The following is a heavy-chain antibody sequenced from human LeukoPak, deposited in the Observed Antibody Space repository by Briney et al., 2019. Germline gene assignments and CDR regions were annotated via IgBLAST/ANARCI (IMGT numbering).Heavy chain of an antibody. Sequence: SQTLSLTCTVSGGSISSGSYYWSWIRQPAGKGLEWIGRIYTSGSTNYNPSLKSRVTIPVDTSKNQFSLKLSSVTAADTAVYYCATASTTVTYFDYWGQGTLVTVSS. CDR3: ATASTTVTYFDY. CDR1: GGSISSGSYY. D-gene: IGHD4-17*01. J-gene: IGHJ4*02. V-gene: IGHV4-61*02. CDR2: IYTSGST.